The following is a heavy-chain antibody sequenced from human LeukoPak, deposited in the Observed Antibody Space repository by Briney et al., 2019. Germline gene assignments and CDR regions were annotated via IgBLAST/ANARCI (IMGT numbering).Heavy chain of an antibody. D-gene: IGHD3-22*01. CDR1: GGSISSSSYY. V-gene: IGHV4-39*01. Sequence: SETLSLTCTVSGGSISSSSYYWGWIRQSPGKGLEWIGSTYYSGSTYYNPSLKSRVTISVDTSKNQLSLKLNSVTAADTAVYYCARLSDSSTYAFDSWGQGTLVTVSS. J-gene: IGHJ4*02. CDR2: TYYSGST. CDR3: ARLSDSSTYAFDS.